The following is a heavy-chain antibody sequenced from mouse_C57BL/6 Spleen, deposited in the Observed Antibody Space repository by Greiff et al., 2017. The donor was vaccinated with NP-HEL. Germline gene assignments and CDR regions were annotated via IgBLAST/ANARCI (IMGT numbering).Heavy chain of an antibody. V-gene: IGHV6-3*01. CDR1: GFTFSNYW. CDR3: TGLYDYDVGY. CDR2: IRLKSDNYAT. J-gene: IGHJ2*01. D-gene: IGHD2-4*01. Sequence: EVKVEESGGGLVQPGGSMKLSCVASGFTFSNYWMNWVRQSPEKGLEWVAQIRLKSDNYATHYAESVKGWFTISRDDSKSSVYLQMNNLRAEDTGIYYCTGLYDYDVGYWGQGTTLTVSS.